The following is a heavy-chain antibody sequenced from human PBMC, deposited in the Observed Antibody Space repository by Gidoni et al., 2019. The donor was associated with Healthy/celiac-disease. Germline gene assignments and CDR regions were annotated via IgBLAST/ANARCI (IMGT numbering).Heavy chain of an antibody. Sequence: EVQLVESGGGLVQPGGSLRLSCAASGFTFSSYEMNWVRQAPGKGLEWVSYISSSGSTIYDADSVKGRFTISRDNAKNSLYLQMNSLRAEDTAVYYCARGGRYGDYGIRVFDYWGQGTLVTVSS. CDR2: ISSSGSTI. V-gene: IGHV3-48*03. J-gene: IGHJ4*02. D-gene: IGHD4-17*01. CDR1: GFTFSSYE. CDR3: ARGGRYGDYGIRVFDY.